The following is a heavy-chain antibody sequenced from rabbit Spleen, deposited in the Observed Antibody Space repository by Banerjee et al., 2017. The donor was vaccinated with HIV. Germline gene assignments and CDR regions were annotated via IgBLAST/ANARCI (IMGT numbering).Heavy chain of an antibody. CDR3: ARKRTNSPYYFDL. J-gene: IGHJ4*01. V-gene: IGHV1S40*01. D-gene: IGHD1-1*01. Sequence: QSLEESGGDLVKPGASLTLTCTASGFSFSGNHYMCWVRQAPGNGLEWIACIYAGSSDITYYASWAKGRFTVSKTSSTTVTLQMTSLTAADTGTYFCARKRTNSPYYFDLWGPGTLVTVS. CDR1: GFSFSGNHY. CDR2: IYAGSSDIT.